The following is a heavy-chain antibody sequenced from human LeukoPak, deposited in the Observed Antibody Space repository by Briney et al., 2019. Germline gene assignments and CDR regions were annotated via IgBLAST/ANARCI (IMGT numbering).Heavy chain of an antibody. CDR1: GFTFSDYY. D-gene: IGHD3-22*01. V-gene: IGHV3-11*01. CDR3: ARDRRSGSSGHYRYFDY. CDR2: ISSSGSSSGSTI. Sequence: PGGSLRLSCAASGFTFSDYYMSWIRQAPGKGLEWVSYISSSGSSSGSTIYYVDSVKGRFTISRDNAKNSLYLQMNSLRAEDTAVYYCARDRRSGSSGHYRYFDYWGQGTLVTLSS. J-gene: IGHJ4*02.